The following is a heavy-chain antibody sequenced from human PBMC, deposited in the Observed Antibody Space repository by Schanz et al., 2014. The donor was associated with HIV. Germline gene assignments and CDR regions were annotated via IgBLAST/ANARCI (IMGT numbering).Heavy chain of an antibody. V-gene: IGHV1-2*02. D-gene: IGHD3-16*01. Sequence: QVQLVQSGAEVKNPGASVKVSCKASGYTFTGYYMHWVRQAPGHGLEWMGWFNPYSGGRIYAQQFQGRVVMTRDTSISTAYMELSGLTSDDTAVYYCARGLKDYYYALDVWGQGTTVTVS. CDR1: GYTFTGYY. CDR3: ARGLKDYYYALDV. J-gene: IGHJ6*02. CDR2: FNPYSGGR.